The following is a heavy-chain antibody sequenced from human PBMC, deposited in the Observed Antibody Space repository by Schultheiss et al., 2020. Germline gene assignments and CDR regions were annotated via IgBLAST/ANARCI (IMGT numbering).Heavy chain of an antibody. CDR3: AVTARPYYYYYMDV. CDR2: IRSKANSYAT. CDR1: GFTFRGSA. Sequence: GGSLRLSCAASGFTFRGSAMHWVRQASGKGLEWVGRIRSKANSYATAYAASVKGRFTISRDDSKNTAYLQMNSLKTEDTAVYYCAVTARPYYYYYMDVWGKGTTVTVSS. D-gene: IGHD2-21*02. J-gene: IGHJ6*03. V-gene: IGHV3-73*01.